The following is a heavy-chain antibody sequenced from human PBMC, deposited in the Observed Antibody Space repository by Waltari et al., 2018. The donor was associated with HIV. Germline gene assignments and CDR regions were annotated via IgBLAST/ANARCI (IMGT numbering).Heavy chain of an antibody. CDR1: GGSFSGYY. D-gene: IGHD3-3*01. CDR3: ASRGYDFWSGYYRGGGGHFDY. Sequence: QVQLQQWGAGLLKPSETLSLTCAVYGGSFSGYYRSWLREPPGKGLEWIGEINHSGSTNYNPSLKSRVTISVDTSKNQFSLKLSSVTAADTAVYYCASRGYDFWSGYYRGGGGHFDYWGQGTLVTVSS. J-gene: IGHJ4*02. CDR2: INHSGST. V-gene: IGHV4-34*01.